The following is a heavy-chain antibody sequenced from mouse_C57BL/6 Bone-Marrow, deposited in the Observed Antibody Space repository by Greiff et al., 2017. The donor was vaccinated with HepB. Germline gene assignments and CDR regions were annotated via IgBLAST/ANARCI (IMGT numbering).Heavy chain of an antibody. J-gene: IGHJ4*01. Sequence: QLQQSGPSLPKPGAPPKMSCKASGSTFTDYNIHWVKQSHGKSLEWIGYINPNNGGTSYNQKFKGKATLTVNTSSSTAYMELRSLTSEDSAVYYCARPDYDCGNYYAMDYWGQGTSVTVSS. CDR3: ARPDYDCGNYYAMDY. V-gene: IGHV1-22*01. D-gene: IGHD2-4*01. CDR1: GSTFTDYN. CDR2: INPNNGGT.